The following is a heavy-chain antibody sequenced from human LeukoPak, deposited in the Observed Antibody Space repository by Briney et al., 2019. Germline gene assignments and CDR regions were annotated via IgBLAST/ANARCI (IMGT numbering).Heavy chain of an antibody. CDR3: ARSSSGYLLFDY. V-gene: IGHV4-59*10. CDR2: ISTSGST. Sequence: SETLSLTCAVYGGSFSGYYWSWIRQPAGKRLEWIGRISTSGSTNSNPSLKSRVAMSLDTSKNQFSLNLSSVTATDTAVYYCARSSSGYLLFDYWGQGTLVTVSS. CDR1: GGSFSGYY. J-gene: IGHJ4*02. D-gene: IGHD3-22*01.